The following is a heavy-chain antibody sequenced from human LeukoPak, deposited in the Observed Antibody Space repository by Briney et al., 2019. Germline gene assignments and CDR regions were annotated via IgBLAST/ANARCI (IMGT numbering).Heavy chain of an antibody. CDR3: AREYDYVWGSYRLHNWFDP. J-gene: IGHJ5*02. Sequence: SETLSLTCTVSGGSISSYYWSWIRQPPGKGLEWIGYIYYSGSTNYNPSLKSRVTISVDTSKNQFSLKLSSVTAADTAVYYCAREYDYVWGSYRLHNWFDPWGQGTLVTVSS. D-gene: IGHD3-16*02. CDR2: IYYSGST. CDR1: GGSISSYY. V-gene: IGHV4-59*12.